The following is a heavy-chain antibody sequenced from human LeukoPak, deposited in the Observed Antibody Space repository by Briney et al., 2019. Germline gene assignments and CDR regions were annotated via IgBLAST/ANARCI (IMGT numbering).Heavy chain of an antibody. D-gene: IGHD3-16*01. J-gene: IGHJ4*02. CDR1: GFTFSRYS. Sequence: GGSLRLSCAASGFTFSRYSLNWVRQAPGKGLEWVSSISISSNYIYYGDSVKGRFTISRDNAKNSLYLQMNSLRAEDTAVYYCAKDWGGMVFDYWGQGTLVTVSS. V-gene: IGHV3-21*06. CDR3: AKDWGGMVFDY. CDR2: ISISSNYI.